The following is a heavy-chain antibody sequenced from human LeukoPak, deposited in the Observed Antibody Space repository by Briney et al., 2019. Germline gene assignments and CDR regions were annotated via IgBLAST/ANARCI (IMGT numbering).Heavy chain of an antibody. D-gene: IGHD3-22*01. V-gene: IGHV4-38-2*02. CDR2: IYHSGST. CDR1: GYSISSGYY. CDR3: ARDIQSGDSSGYYYGGYDY. J-gene: IGHJ4*02. Sequence: SETLSLTCTVSGYSISSGYYWGWIRQPPGKGLEWIGSIYHSGSTYYNPSLKSRVTISVDTSKNQFSLKLGSVTAADTAVYYCARDIQSGDSSGYYYGGYDYWGQGTLVTVSS.